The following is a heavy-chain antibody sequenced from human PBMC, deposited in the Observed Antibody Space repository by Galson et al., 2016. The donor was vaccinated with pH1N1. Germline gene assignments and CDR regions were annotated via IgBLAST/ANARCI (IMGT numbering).Heavy chain of an antibody. J-gene: IGHJ4*02. CDR2: IDPSNGGT. CDR1: GYIFTRDY. V-gene: IGHV1-46*03. Sequence: SCKASGYIFTRDYFHWVRQAPGQGLEWMGVIDPSNGGTTFAQKFQGLVTMTRDTSTSTVYMELSGLKSDDTAVYYCIRDLGRLRDFWGLGTLVTVSS. CDR3: IRDLGRLRDF. D-gene: IGHD7-27*01.